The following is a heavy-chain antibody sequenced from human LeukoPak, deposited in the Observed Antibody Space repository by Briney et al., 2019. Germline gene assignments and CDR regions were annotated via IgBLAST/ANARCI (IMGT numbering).Heavy chain of an antibody. CDR3: AKSGSQWLAPDY. J-gene: IGHJ4*02. CDR1: GFTFTNYA. D-gene: IGHD6-19*01. V-gene: IGHV3-30*18. Sequence: GGSLRLSCAASGFTFTNYAMTWVRQAPGKGLEWVAVISYDGHNEYYGDSVKGRFTISRDNSKNTLYLQMNSLRADDTALYYCAKSGSQWLAPDYWGQGTLVTVSS. CDR2: ISYDGHNE.